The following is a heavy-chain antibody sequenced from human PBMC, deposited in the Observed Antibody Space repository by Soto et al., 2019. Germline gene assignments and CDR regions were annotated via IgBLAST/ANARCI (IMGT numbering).Heavy chain of an antibody. V-gene: IGHV1-3*01. D-gene: IGHD2-2*01. J-gene: IGHJ5*02. CDR1: GYTLTSYG. CDR2: INAGNGNT. Sequence: ASVKVSCKASGYTLTSYGMHWVRQAPGQRLEWMGWINAGNGNTKYSQKFQGRVTITRDTSASTAYMELSSLRSEDTAVYYCARDLGEYCSSTSCYNWFDPWGQGTLVTVSS. CDR3: ARDLGEYCSSTSCYNWFDP.